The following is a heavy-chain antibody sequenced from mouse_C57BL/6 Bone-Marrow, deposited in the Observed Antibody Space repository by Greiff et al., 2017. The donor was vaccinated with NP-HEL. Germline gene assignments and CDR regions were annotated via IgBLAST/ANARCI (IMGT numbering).Heavy chain of an antibody. D-gene: IGHD2-2*01. CDR2: IDPSDSYT. CDR1: GYTFTSYR. CDR3: ARVSTMVKWFAY. Sequence: VQLQQPGAELVRPGTSVKLSGKASGYTFTSYRMHWVKQRPGQGLEWIGVIDPSDSYTKYNQKFKGKATFTVDTSSSTAYMQLSSLTSEDSSVFYSARVSTMVKWFAYWGQGTVVTVTA. J-gene: IGHJ3*01. V-gene: IGHV1-59*01.